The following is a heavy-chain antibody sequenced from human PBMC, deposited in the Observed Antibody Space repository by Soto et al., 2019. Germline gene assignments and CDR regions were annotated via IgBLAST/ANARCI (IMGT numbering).Heavy chain of an antibody. D-gene: IGHD2-21*01. CDR1: GGSISSSNW. CDR3: ATASPSPGDSRDYFDY. V-gene: IGHV4-4*02. CDR2: IYHSGST. Sequence: SETLSLTCAVSGGSISSSNWWSWVRQPPGKGLEWIGEIYHSGSTNYNPSLKSRVTISVDKSKNQFSLKLSSVTAADTAVYYCATASPSPGDSRDYFDYWGQGTLVTVSS. J-gene: IGHJ4*02.